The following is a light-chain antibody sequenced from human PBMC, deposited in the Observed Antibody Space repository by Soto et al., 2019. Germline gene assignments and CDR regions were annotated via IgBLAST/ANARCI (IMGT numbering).Light chain of an antibody. J-gene: IGKJ3*01. CDR3: QQYYSYPIT. CDR2: AAS. V-gene: IGKV1-8*01. CDR1: QGISSY. Sequence: AIRMTQCPSSLSASTGDRVTITCRASQGISSYLAWYQQKPGKAPKLLIYAASTLQSGVPSRFSGSGSGTDFTLTISCLQSEDFATYYCQQYYSYPITFGPGTKLD.